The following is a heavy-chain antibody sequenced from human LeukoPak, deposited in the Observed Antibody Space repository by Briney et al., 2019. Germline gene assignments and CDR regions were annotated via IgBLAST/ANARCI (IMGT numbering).Heavy chain of an antibody. CDR2: IYYSGTT. CDR3: ARGRGGGGSSNNWFDP. J-gene: IGHJ5*02. CDR1: GGSIRGYY. D-gene: IGHD2-15*01. V-gene: IGHV4-59*12. Sequence: PSETLSLTCTVSGGSIRGYYWSWIRQPPGKGLEWIGYIYYSGTTNYNPSLKSRVTISVDTSKNQFSLKLISVTAADTAVYFCARGRGGGGSSNNWFDPWGRGTLVIVSS.